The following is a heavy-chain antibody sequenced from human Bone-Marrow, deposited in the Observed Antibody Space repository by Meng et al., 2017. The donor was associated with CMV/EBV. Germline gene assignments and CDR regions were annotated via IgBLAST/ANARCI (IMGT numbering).Heavy chain of an antibody. J-gene: IGHJ4*02. Sequence: GESLKISCAASGFTFSSYSMNWVRQAPGKGLEWVSSISSSSSYIYYADSVKGRFTISRDNAKNSLYLQMNSLRAGDTALYYCARATLPHYYDSSGYYVAFDYWGQGTLVTVSS. CDR3: ARATLPHYYDSSGYYVAFDY. CDR2: ISSSSSYI. CDR1: GFTFSSYS. D-gene: IGHD3-22*01. V-gene: IGHV3-21*04.